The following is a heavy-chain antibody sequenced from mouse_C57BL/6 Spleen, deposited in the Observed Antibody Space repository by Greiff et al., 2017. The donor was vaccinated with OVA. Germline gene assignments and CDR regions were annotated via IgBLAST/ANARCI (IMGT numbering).Heavy chain of an antibody. V-gene: IGHV1-82*01. Sequence: QVQLQQSGPELVKPGASVKISCKASGYAFSSSWMNWVKQRPGKGLEWIGRIYPGDGDTNYNGKFKGKATLTADKSSSTAYMQLSSLTSEDSAVYFCAGGYVDYWGQGTTLTVSS. D-gene: IGHD3-2*02. J-gene: IGHJ2*01. CDR2: IYPGDGDT. CDR1: GYAFSSSW. CDR3: AGGYVDY.